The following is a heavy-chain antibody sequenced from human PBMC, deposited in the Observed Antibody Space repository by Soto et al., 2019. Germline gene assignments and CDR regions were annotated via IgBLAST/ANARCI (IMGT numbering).Heavy chain of an antibody. CDR2: VKSKTDGGTI. D-gene: IGHD5-12*01. Sequence: VQLVESGGGLVKPGGSLRLSCAASGFTFSNAWMTWVRQAPGKGLEWVGRVKSKTDGGTIDYAAPVKDRFTISRDDSKNTLYRQMNSLKTEDTAVYYCIGTYSGSSMRFDYWGQGTLVTVSS. CDR3: IGTYSGSSMRFDY. J-gene: IGHJ4*02. V-gene: IGHV3-15*01. CDR1: GFTFSNAW.